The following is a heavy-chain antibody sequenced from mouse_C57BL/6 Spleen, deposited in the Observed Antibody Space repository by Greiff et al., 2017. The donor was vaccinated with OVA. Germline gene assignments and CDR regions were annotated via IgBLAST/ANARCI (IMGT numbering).Heavy chain of an antibody. CDR3: ARGGYYGSSPFAY. D-gene: IGHD1-1*01. Sequence: EVQLMESGPELVKPGASVKMSCKASGYTFTDYNMHWVKQSHGKSLEWIGYINPNNGGTSYNQKFKGKATLTVNKSSSTAYMELRSLTSEDSAVYYCARGGYYGSSPFAYWGQGTLVTVSA. CDR2: INPNNGGT. V-gene: IGHV1-22*01. CDR1: GYTFTDYN. J-gene: IGHJ3*01.